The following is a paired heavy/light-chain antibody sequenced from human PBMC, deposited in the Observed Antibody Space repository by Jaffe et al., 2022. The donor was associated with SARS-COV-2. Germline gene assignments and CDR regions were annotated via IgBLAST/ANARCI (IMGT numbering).Heavy chain of an antibody. CDR2: IYYSGST. J-gene: IGHJ1*01. D-gene: IGHD5-12*01. Sequence: QLQLQESGPGLVKPSETLSLTCTVSGGSISSTSSYWGWIRQPPGEWLEWIGNIYYSGSTYYNPSLESRVTISVDTSKNQFSLKLSSVTAADTAVYYCASTIGGYTAFEWWGQGTLVTVSS. CDR3: ASTIGGYTAFEW. CDR1: GGSISSTSSY. V-gene: IGHV4-39*01.
Light chain of an antibody. Sequence: QSALTQPPSASGSPGQSVTISCTGTSSDVGGYSYVSWYQQHPGKAPKLMIYEVIKRPSGVPDRFSGSKSGNTASLTVSGLQAEDEADYYCCSFAGSNNLLFGGGTKLTVL. CDR2: EVI. CDR1: SSDVGGYSY. CDR3: CSFAGSNNLL. J-gene: IGLJ2*01. V-gene: IGLV2-8*01.